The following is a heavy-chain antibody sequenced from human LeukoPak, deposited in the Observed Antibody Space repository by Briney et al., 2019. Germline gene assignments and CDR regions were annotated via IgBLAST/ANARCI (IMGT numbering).Heavy chain of an antibody. CDR3: ARMFGGSLKGDDVFDI. V-gene: IGHV4-31*03. Sequence: PSETLSLTCTVSGGSISSGGYYWSWIRQHPGKGLEWIGYIYYSGSTYYNPSLKSRVTISVDTSKNQFSLKLSSVTAADTAVYYCARMFGGSLKGDDVFDIWGQGTMVTVSS. CDR1: GGSISSGGYY. J-gene: IGHJ3*02. D-gene: IGHD2-15*01. CDR2: IYYSGST.